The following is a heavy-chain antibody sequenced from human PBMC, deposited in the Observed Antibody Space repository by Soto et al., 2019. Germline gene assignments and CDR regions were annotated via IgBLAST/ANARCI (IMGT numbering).Heavy chain of an antibody. J-gene: IGHJ4*02. CDR3: ARMRLNYGADF. Sequence: QVQLQESGPGLVKPSQTLSLTCTVSGDSVNNGDCYWTWIRQSPGKGLEWIGYIYHDRGTYYNPSLRSRLRLSLDISENQFSRKLASVTAADTAVYYCARMRLNYGADFWGQGIRVTVSA. D-gene: IGHD1-7*01. CDR2: IYHDRGT. V-gene: IGHV4-30-4*08. CDR1: GDSVNNGDCY.